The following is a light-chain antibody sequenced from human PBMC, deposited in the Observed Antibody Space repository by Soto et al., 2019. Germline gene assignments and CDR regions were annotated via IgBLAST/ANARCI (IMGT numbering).Light chain of an antibody. V-gene: IGLV1-44*01. CDR2: RNN. Sequence: QSVLTQPPSASGTPGQRVTIPCSGSSSNIGRNTVNWYQRLPGAAPRLLVYRNNQRPSGVPDRFSGSKSGTSASLAISGLQSEDKADYYCATWDDSLSGVEFGGGTKLTVL. CDR3: ATWDDSLSGVE. CDR1: SSNIGRNT. J-gene: IGLJ3*02.